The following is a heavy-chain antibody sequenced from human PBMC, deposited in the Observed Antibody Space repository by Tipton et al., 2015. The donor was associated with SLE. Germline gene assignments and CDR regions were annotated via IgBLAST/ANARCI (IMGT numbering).Heavy chain of an antibody. CDR2: ISSSSSTI. D-gene: IGHD5-18*01. CDR3: ARENNPADRVTFGCAH. V-gene: IGHV3-48*01. CDR1: GFTLRNYG. J-gene: IGHJ4*02. Sequence: GSLRLSCAASGFTLRNYGVNWVRQAPGKGLEWVSYISSSSSTIYYADSVKGRFTISRDNAKNSLSLQMNSLRAEDTAVYYCARENNPADRVTFGCAHWGQGTLVSVSS.